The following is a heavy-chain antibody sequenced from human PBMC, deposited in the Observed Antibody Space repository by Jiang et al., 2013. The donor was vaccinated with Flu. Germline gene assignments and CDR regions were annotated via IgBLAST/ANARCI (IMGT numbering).Heavy chain of an antibody. J-gene: IGHJ4*02. V-gene: IGHV4-31*03. Sequence: TLSLTCTVSGGSISSGGYYWSWIRQHPGKGLEWIGYIYYSGSTYYNPSLKSRVTISVDTSKNQFSLKLSSVTAADTAVYYCARESRSGYSYGYSTIDYWGQGTLVTVSS. CDR2: IYYSGST. CDR3: ARESRSGYSYGYSTIDY. CDR1: GGSISSGGYY. D-gene: IGHD5-18*01.